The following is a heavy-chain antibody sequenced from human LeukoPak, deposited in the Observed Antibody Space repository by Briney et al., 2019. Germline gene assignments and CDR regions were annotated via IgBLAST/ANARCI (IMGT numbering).Heavy chain of an antibody. Sequence: SETLSLTCSVSGGSISTHYWSWIRQPPGKGLEWIGYIYYTGTTNYNPSLRSRVTMSVDTSRNQFSLRLSSVTAADTAVYYCAREDPQTTVPEGMDVWGHGTTVIVSS. CDR3: AREDPQTTVPEGMDV. CDR1: GGSISTHY. CDR2: IYYTGTT. J-gene: IGHJ6*02. V-gene: IGHV4-59*11. D-gene: IGHD4-17*01.